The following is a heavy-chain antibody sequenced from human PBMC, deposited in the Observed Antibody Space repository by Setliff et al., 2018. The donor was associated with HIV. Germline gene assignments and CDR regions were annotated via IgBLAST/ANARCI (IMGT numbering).Heavy chain of an antibody. J-gene: IGHJ6*02. CDR1: GFTFSSYS. Sequence: GESLKISCAASGFTFSSYSMNWVRQAPGKGLEWVSYISTGSSTIYYADSVRGRFTISRDNAKNSLYLQMNTLRAEDTAVYYCARISSGWYKPYYYYAMDVWGQGTTVTVSS. V-gene: IGHV3-48*04. CDR2: ISTGSSTI. CDR3: ARISSGWYKPYYYYAMDV. D-gene: IGHD6-19*01.